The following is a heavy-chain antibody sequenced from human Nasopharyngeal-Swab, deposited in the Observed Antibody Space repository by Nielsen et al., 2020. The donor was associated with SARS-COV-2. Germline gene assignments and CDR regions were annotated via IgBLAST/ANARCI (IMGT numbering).Heavy chain of an antibody. Sequence: GESLKISCVASGVIFSKYWMHWVRQAPGKGLEWVAVISYDGSNKYYADSVKGRFTISRDNSKNTLYLQMNSLRAEDTAVYYCARDFDDYGDSRGAFDIWGQGTMVTVSS. J-gene: IGHJ3*02. V-gene: IGHV3-30-3*01. D-gene: IGHD4-17*01. CDR2: ISYDGSNK. CDR3: ARDFDDYGDSRGAFDI. CDR1: GVIFSKYW.